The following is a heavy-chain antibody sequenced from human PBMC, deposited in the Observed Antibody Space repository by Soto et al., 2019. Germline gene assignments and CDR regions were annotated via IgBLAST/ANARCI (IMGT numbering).Heavy chain of an antibody. CDR2: VYFSGST. V-gene: IGHV4-59*01. D-gene: IGHD5-12*01. CDR1: GGSISSYY. CDR3: TRDLDKGHRGYGQSNA. Sequence: SDTLSLTCTISGGSISSYYWSWIRQTPGKGLEWIGYVYFSGSTNYNPSLKSRVLISIDTSRNQFSLKLSAVTAADTAVYYCTRDLDKGHRGYGQSNAWGQGKPVTVS. J-gene: IGHJ5*01.